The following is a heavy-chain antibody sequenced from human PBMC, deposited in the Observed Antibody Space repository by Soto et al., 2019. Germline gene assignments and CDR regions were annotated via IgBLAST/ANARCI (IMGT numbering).Heavy chain of an antibody. CDR2: VYYTGST. D-gene: IGHD3-22*01. Sequence: NPSETLSLTCAVSGGSINSGGYSWSWIRQPPGKGREWIGYVYYTGSTSYNPSLKSRVTISLDTSMNQFSLTLNSVTAADTAMYFCARYSPPKKSYDSNPGWFDPWGQGTLVTVSS. J-gene: IGHJ5*02. CDR3: ARYSPPKKSYDSNPGWFDP. CDR1: GGSINSGGYS. V-gene: IGHV4-61*08.